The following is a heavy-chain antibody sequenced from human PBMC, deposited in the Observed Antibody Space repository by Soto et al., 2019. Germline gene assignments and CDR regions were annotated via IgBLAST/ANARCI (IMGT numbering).Heavy chain of an antibody. Sequence: ASVKVSCKASGYTFNNYALHWVRQAPGQRLEWMGWINAGNGHTQYSQRFQDRVTITRDTSASTAYMELSSLTSEDTAVYYCARKGQYSYGYWGQGTQATVSS. D-gene: IGHD5-18*01. J-gene: IGHJ4*02. V-gene: IGHV1-3*01. CDR2: INAGNGHT. CDR3: ARKGQYSYGY. CDR1: GYTFNNYA.